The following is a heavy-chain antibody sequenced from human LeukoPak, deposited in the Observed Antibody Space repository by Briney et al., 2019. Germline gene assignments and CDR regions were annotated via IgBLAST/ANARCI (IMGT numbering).Heavy chain of an antibody. V-gene: IGHV3-23*01. CDR3: AKIFGVVISTYYYMDV. D-gene: IGHD3-3*01. CDR1: GFTFSSYA. J-gene: IGHJ6*03. CDR2: ISGSGGST. Sequence: PGGSLRLSCAASGFTFSSYAMSWVRQAPGKGLEWVSAISGSGGSTYYADSVKGRFTISRDNSMNTLYLQMNSLRAEDTAVYYCAKIFGVVISTYYYMDVWGKGTTVTVSS.